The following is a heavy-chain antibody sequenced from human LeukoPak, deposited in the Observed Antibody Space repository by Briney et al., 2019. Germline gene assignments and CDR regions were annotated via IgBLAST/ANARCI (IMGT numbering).Heavy chain of an antibody. D-gene: IGHD5-12*01. CDR2: KSYDGSNK. CDR1: GFTFSSYA. V-gene: IGHV3-30*04. Sequence: GGSLRLSCAASGFTFSSYAMHWVRQAPGKGLEWVAVKSYDGSNKYYADSVKGRFTISRDNSKNTLYLQMNSLKTEDTAVYYCTTAREWLRRFYYFDYWGQGTLVTVSS. CDR3: TTAREWLRRFYYFDY. J-gene: IGHJ4*02.